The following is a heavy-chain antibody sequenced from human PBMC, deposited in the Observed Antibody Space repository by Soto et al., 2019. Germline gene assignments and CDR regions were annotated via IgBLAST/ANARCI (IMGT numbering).Heavy chain of an antibody. CDR3: ARAGYCSGASCYWFDY. CDR2: IIPIFETP. CDR1: GDTFSSYA. Sequence: QVQLVQSGAEVKKPGSSVKVSCKASGDTFSSYAFSWVRQAPGQGLEWMGGIIPIFETPKYAQKCQGRVTITADKSTSTAYMELSSLRSEDTAVYYCARAGYCSGASCYWFDYWGQGTLVTVSS. J-gene: IGHJ4*02. V-gene: IGHV1-69*06. D-gene: IGHD2-15*01.